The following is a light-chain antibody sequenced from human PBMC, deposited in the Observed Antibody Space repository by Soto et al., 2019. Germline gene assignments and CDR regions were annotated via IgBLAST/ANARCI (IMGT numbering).Light chain of an antibody. V-gene: IGKV3-20*01. CDR2: DTS. CDR1: QSLSNSF. Sequence: IVLTQSPGTLSLSPGERATLSCRASQSLSNSFIAWYQQKPGQAPRLLIYDTSSRATGIPDRFSGSGSGTDFTLTISRPEPEDFAVYYCQQYGSSGTFGQGTKVDI. CDR3: QQYGSSGT. J-gene: IGKJ1*01.